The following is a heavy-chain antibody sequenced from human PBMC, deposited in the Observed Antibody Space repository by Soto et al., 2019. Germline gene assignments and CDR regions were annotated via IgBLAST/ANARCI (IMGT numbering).Heavy chain of an antibody. J-gene: IGHJ5*02. CDR2: INSYNGNT. Sequence: QVQLVQSGAEVKKPGASVKVSCKASGYTFTSYGISWVRQAPGQGLEWLGWINSYNGNTNYAQKLPGKVTVTTDTSTNTAYKELSSLTSDDTAENYCASKPVAAIWFNPWGQETLVTVSS. V-gene: IGHV1-18*01. CDR3: ASKPVAAIWFNP. CDR1: GYTFTSYG. D-gene: IGHD2-21*02.